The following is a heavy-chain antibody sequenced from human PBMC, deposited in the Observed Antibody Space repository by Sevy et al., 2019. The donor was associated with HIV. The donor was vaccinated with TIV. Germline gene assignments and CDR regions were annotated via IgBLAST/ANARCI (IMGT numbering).Heavy chain of an antibody. V-gene: IGHV4-34*01. Sequence: SETLSLTCAVYGGSFSGYYWSWIRQPPGKGLEWIGEINHSGSTNYNPSLKSRVTISVDTSKNQFSLKLSSVTAADTAVYYCTRANGGFDYWGQGTLVTVSS. CDR3: TRANGGFDY. CDR2: INHSGST. CDR1: GGSFSGYY. J-gene: IGHJ4*02. D-gene: IGHD2-8*01.